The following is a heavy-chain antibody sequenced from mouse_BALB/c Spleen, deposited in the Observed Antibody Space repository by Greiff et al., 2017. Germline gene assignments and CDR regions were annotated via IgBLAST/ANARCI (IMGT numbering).Heavy chain of an antibody. J-gene: IGHJ4*01. Sequence: QVQLQQPGAELVKPGASVKLSCKASGYTFTSYWMHWVKQRPGQGLEWIGEINPSNGRTNYNEKFKSKATLTLDKSSSTAYMQLSSLTSEDSAVYYCARWGYGSSYDYAMDYWGQGTSVTVSS. D-gene: IGHD1-1*01. CDR2: INPSNGRT. V-gene: IGHV1S81*02. CDR1: GYTFTSYW. CDR3: ARWGYGSSYDYAMDY.